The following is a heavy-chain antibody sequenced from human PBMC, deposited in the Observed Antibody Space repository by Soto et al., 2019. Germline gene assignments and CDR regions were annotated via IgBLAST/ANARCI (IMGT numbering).Heavy chain of an antibody. CDR1: GFTFSSYP. CDR3: AKVITTDISYWYGMDV. V-gene: IGHV3-23*01. CDR2: ISGSGTS. Sequence: LRLSCAASGFTFSSYPMVWVRQAPGKGLESISSISGSGTSYYTDSVKGRFTISRDNSENTLYLQMNSLRAEDTAVYYCAKVITTDISYWYGMDVWGQGTTVTVSS. D-gene: IGHD1-26*01. J-gene: IGHJ6*02.